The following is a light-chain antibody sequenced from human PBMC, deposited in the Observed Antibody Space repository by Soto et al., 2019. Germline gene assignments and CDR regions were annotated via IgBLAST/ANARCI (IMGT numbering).Light chain of an antibody. V-gene: IGKV3-15*01. J-gene: IGKJ1*01. CDR3: QQYNVWST. CDR1: QSVSSN. CDR2: GSS. Sequence: EIVMTQSPATLSVSPGERATLSCRASQSVSSNLAWYQQKPGQAPRLVIHGSSTRATGIPARFSGSGSGTEFTLTISTLHSEDVAVYYCQQYNVWSTFGRGTKVEIK.